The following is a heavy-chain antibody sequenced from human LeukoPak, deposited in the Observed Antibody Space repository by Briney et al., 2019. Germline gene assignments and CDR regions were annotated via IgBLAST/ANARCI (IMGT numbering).Heavy chain of an antibody. J-gene: IGHJ6*03. Sequence: GESLKISCKGSGYSFTSYWIGWVRQMPGKGLEWMGIIYPGDSDTRYSPSFQGQVTISADKSLSTAYLQWRRLKASDTAMYYSARHYYYYMDVWSKGTTVTVSS. V-gene: IGHV5-51*01. CDR3: ARHYYYYMDV. CDR2: IYPGDSDT. CDR1: GYSFTSYW.